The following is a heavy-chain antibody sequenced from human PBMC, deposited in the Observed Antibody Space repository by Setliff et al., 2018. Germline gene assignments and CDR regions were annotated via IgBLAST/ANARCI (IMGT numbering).Heavy chain of an antibody. CDR3: ARERQGGFLEWAPFDS. J-gene: IGHJ4*02. Sequence: SETLSLTCSVSGGIIYDHWWSWIRQPAGAGLEWIGRIYSDGSADYNPSLRSRVTISVDKSKNQFFLKLTSMTAADTALYFCARERQGGFLEWAPFDSWGQGVVVTVSS. V-gene: IGHV4-4*07. CDR2: IYSDGSA. D-gene: IGHD3-3*01. CDR1: GGIIYDHW.